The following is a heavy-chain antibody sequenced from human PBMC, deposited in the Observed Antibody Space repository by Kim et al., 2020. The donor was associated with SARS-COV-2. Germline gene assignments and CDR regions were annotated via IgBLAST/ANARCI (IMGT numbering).Heavy chain of an antibody. V-gene: IGHV3-23*01. J-gene: IGHJ6*02. D-gene: IGHD3-10*01. CDR3: AKEGYYGSGSYYFHYGMDV. Sequence: GRFTISRDNSKNTLYLQMNSLRAEDTAVYYCAKEGYYGSGSYYFHYGMDVWGQGTTVTVSS.